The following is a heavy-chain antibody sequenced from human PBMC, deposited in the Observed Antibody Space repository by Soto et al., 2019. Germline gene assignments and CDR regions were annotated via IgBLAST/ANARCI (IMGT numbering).Heavy chain of an antibody. CDR2: MNPNSGNT. Sequence: ASVKVSCKASGYTFTSYDINWVRQATGQGLEWMGWMNPNSGNTGYAQKFQGRVTMTRNTSISTAYMELSSLRSEDTAVYYCARGPVQWLRQEYNWSDPWGQGTLVTVSS. V-gene: IGHV1-8*01. J-gene: IGHJ5*02. D-gene: IGHD6-19*01. CDR3: ARGPVQWLRQEYNWSDP. CDR1: GYTFTSYD.